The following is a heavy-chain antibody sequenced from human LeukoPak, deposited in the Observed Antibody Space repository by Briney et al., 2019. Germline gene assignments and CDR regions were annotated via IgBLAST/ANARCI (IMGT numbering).Heavy chain of an antibody. Sequence: GGSLRLSCAASGFTFSSYWMSWVRQAPGKGLEWVANIKQDGSEKYYVDSVKGRFTISRDNAKNSLYLQMNSLRAEDTAVYYCAREPYDSSGYYVSFDYWGQGTLVTVSS. CDR1: GFTFSSYW. CDR2: IKQDGSEK. J-gene: IGHJ4*02. D-gene: IGHD3-22*01. V-gene: IGHV3-7*01. CDR3: AREPYDSSGYYVSFDY.